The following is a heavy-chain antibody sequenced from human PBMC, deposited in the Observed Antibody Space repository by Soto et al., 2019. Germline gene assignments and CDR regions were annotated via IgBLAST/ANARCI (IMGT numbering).Heavy chain of an antibody. D-gene: IGHD1-1*01. Sequence: QVHLVQSGAEVKKPGASVKVSCKASGYTFTSYGITWVRQAPGQGLEWMGWISAHNGNTDYAQKLQVRVIVTRDTSTTPAYMQLRSLRSDDRGVYYCARGRYGYYWGQGALVTVSS. CDR2: ISAHNGNT. V-gene: IGHV1-18*01. CDR1: GYTFTSYG. J-gene: IGHJ4*02. CDR3: ARGRYGYY.